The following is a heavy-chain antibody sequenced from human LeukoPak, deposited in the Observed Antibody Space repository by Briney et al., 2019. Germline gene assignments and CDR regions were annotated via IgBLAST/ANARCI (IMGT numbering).Heavy chain of an antibody. CDR2: MSYDGLDK. Sequence: GGSLRLSCAASGFMLRHCGMHWVRQPPGRGLEWVAFMSYDGLDKRYADYVKGRFTVSRDNSKNTLFLQMNSLRAEDTAVYYCAKLLTTAFDYWGQGTLVTVSS. J-gene: IGHJ4*02. D-gene: IGHD4-11*01. CDR1: GFMLRHCG. V-gene: IGHV3-30*18. CDR3: AKLLTTAFDY.